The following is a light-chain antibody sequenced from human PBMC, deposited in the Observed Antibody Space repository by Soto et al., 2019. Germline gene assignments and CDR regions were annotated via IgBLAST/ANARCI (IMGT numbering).Light chain of an antibody. CDR1: SSDVGGYNY. J-gene: IGLJ2*01. Sequence: QSVLTQPPSASGSPGQSVTLSCTGTSSDVGGYNYVSWYQQHPSKAPKLMIYEVSKRPSGVPDRFSGSKSGNTASLTVSGLQAEDEADYYCSSYAGSNNLVFGGGTKVTVL. V-gene: IGLV2-8*01. CDR2: EVS. CDR3: SSYAGSNNLV.